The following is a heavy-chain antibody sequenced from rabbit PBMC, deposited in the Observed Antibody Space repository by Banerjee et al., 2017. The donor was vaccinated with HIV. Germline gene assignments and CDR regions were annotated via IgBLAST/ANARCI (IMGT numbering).Heavy chain of an antibody. V-gene: IGHV1S40*01. D-gene: IGHD7-1*01. J-gene: IGHJ4*01. Sequence: QSLEESGGDLVKPGASLTLTCTASGFTLSSYWMCWVRQAPGKGLEWIACINTSSANTVYASWAKGRFTISKTSSTTVTLQMTSLTAADTATYFCARAGYPGYGYPTYYFDLWGPGTLVTVS. CDR1: GFTLSSYW. CDR2: INTSSANT. CDR3: ARAGYPGYGYPTYYFDL.